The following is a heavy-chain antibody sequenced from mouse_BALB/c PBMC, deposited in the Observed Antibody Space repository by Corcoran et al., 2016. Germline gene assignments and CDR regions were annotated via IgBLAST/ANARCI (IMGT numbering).Heavy chain of an antibody. D-gene: IGHD1-1*01. Sequence: EVQLQQSGPELVKPGASVKMSCKASGYTFTSYVMHWVKQKPGQGLEWIGYINPYNDGTKYNEKFKGKATLTSDKSSSTAYMELSSLTSEDSAVYYCVIYYYGSSPYYFDYWGQGTTLTVSS. CDR2: INPYNDGT. CDR3: VIYYYGSSPYYFDY. J-gene: IGHJ2*01. V-gene: IGHV1S136*01. CDR1: GYTFTSYV.